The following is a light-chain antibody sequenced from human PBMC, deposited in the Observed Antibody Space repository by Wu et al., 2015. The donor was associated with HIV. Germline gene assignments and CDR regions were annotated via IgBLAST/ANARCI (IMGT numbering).Light chain of an antibody. CDR3: QQYNNWPPT. CDR1: QSVSQQ. J-gene: IGKJ1*01. V-gene: IGKV3-15*01. Sequence: VSXGKEPPSLVRASQSVSQQLSLVPPETWARLPRLLIYGASTRATGIPARFSGSGSGTEFTLTISSLQSEDFVVYYCQQYNNWPPTFGRGTKVEIK. CDR2: GAS.